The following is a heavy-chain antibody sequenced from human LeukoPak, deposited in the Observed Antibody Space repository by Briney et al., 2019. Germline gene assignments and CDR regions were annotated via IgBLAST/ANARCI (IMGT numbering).Heavy chain of an antibody. J-gene: IGHJ3*02. V-gene: IGHV4-61*02. CDR3: AREGDYGDYITDDAFDI. D-gene: IGHD4-17*01. CDR1: GGSISSGSYY. CDR2: IYTSGST. Sequence: PSETLSLTCTVSGGSISSGSYYWRWIRQPAGKGLEWIGRIYTSGSTNYNPSLKSRVTISVDTSKNKFSLKLSSVTAADTAVYYCAREGDYGDYITDDAFDIWGQGTMVTVSS.